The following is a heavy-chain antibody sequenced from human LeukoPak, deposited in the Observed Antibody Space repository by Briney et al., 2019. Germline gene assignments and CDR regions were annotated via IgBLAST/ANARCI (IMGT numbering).Heavy chain of an antibody. Sequence: ASVKVSCKASGYTFTSYGISWVRQAPGQGLEWMGWISAYNGNTNYAQKLQGRVTMTTDTSTSTAYMELRSLRSDDTAVYYCASFGLDYHDSSGYSSWGQGTLVTVSS. CDR3: ASFGLDYHDSSGYSS. D-gene: IGHD3-22*01. V-gene: IGHV1-18*01. J-gene: IGHJ4*02. CDR1: GYTFTSYG. CDR2: ISAYNGNT.